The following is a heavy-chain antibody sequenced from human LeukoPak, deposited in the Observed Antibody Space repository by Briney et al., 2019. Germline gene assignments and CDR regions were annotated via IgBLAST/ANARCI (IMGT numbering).Heavy chain of an antibody. CDR1: GGSISSYY. CDR3: ARARNYYDSSGYKDNWFDP. Sequence: SETLSLTCTVSGGSISSYYWSWIRQPAGKGLEWIGRIYTSGSTNYNPSLKSRVTMSVDTSKNQFSLKLSSVTAADTAVYYCARARNYYDSSGYKDNWFDPWGQGTLVTVSS. V-gene: IGHV4-4*07. CDR2: IYTSGST. J-gene: IGHJ5*02. D-gene: IGHD3-22*01.